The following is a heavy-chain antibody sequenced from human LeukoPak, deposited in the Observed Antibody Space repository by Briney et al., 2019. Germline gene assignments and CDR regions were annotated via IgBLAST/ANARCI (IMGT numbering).Heavy chain of an antibody. V-gene: IGHV1-69*06. CDR2: IIPIFGAA. D-gene: IGHD2-21*02. J-gene: IGHJ4*02. CDR1: GGTFTSYA. CDR3: ARSSVVTAMVHLEY. Sequence: GASVTVSCKASGGTFTSYAISWVRQAPGQGLEWMGGIIPIFGAANYAQKFQGRVTITADKSTSTSYMELSSLRSEDTAVYYCARSSVVTAMVHLEYWGQGTLVTVSS.